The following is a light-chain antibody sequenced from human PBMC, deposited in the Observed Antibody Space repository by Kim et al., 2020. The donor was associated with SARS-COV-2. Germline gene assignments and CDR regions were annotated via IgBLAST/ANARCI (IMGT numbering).Light chain of an antibody. CDR1: QSVSSN. Sequence: SPGERATLACRASQSVSSNLAWYQRKPGQAPRLLIYGASTRATGIPARFSGSGSGTEFTLTLSSLQSEDFAVYYCQQYNNWPPWTFGQGTKVDIK. CDR3: QQYNNWPPWT. CDR2: GAS. V-gene: IGKV3-15*01. J-gene: IGKJ1*01.